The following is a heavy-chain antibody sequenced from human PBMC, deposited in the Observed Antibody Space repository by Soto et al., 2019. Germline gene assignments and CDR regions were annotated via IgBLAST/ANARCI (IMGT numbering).Heavy chain of an antibody. D-gene: IGHD2-2*01. J-gene: IGHJ6*02. CDR3: ARQEIPGIVVVPADRHYYYYGMDV. CDR2: IDPSDSYT. V-gene: IGHV5-10-1*01. Sequence: KGSRCRFNRYWISWVRQMPRKGLEWMGSIDPSDSYTNYSPSFQGHVTISADKSISTAYLQWRSLKASDTAMYYCARQEIPGIVVVPADRHYYYYGMDVWGQGTTVTVSS. CDR1: RCRFNRYW.